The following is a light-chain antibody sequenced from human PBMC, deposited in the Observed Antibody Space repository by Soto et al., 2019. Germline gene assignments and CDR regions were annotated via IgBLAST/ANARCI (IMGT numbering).Light chain of an antibody. CDR1: ASNIGTFY. V-gene: IGLV1-47*02. Sequence: QSVLTQPPSASATPGQGVTVSCSGSASNIGTFYVSWYQHLPGTAPKLLIYADNQLPSGVPDRFSGSKSGTSASLAISVLRSGDEADYYCTSLDDNLSAVVFGGGTKLTVL. J-gene: IGLJ2*01. CDR2: ADN. CDR3: TSLDDNLSAVV.